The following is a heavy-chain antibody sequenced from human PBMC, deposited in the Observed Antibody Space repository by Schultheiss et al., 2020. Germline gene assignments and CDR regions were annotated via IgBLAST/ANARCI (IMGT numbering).Heavy chain of an antibody. D-gene: IGHD3-22*01. CDR1: GGSISSYY. V-gene: IGHV4-59*01. CDR3: ARGAGYYVIDY. CDR2: IYYSGST. J-gene: IGHJ4*02. Sequence: SETLSFTCTVSGGSISSYYWSWIRQPPGKGLEWIGYIYYSGSTNYNPSLKSRVTISVDTSKNQFSLKLSSVTAADTAVYYCARGAGYYVIDYWGQGTLVTVSS.